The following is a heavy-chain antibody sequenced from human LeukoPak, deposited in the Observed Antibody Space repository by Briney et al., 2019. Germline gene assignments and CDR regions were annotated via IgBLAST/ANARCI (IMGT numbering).Heavy chain of an antibody. CDR1: GYTFTSYG. D-gene: IGHD4-17*01. CDR3: ARARPYGDYVYYYYYMDV. Sequence: GASVKVSCKASGYTFTSYGISWVRQAPGQGLEWMGWISAYNGNTNYAQKLQGRVTMTTDTSTSTAYMELRSLRSDATAVYYCARARPYGDYVYYYYYMDVWGKGTTVTVSS. J-gene: IGHJ6*03. CDR2: ISAYNGNT. V-gene: IGHV1-18*01.